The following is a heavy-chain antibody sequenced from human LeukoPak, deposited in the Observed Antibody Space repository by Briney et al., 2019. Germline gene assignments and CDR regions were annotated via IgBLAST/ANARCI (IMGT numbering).Heavy chain of an antibody. Sequence: PGGSLRLSCAVSGFSISTYWMHWVRQAPGKGLVWVSRINSDGSTINYADSVKGRFTISRDNAKNSLNLQMNSQRAEDTAVYYCVRELTYYYDVSGPPHWGQGTLVTVSS. D-gene: IGHD3-22*01. CDR2: INSDGSTI. V-gene: IGHV3-74*01. CDR3: VRELTYYYDVSGPPH. CDR1: GFSISTYW. J-gene: IGHJ4*02.